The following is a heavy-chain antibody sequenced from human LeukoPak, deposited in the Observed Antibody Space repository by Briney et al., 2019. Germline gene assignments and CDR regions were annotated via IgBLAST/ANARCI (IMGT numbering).Heavy chain of an antibody. V-gene: IGHV3-23*01. D-gene: IGHD2-15*01. Sequence: GGSLRLSCAASGFTFSSYAMSWVRQAPGKGLEWVSVISTSGGTTYYADSVKGRFTISRDNSKNTLYLQMSSLRADDTAVYYCAKGWWILDYWGRGALVTVSS. CDR2: ISTSGGTT. J-gene: IGHJ4*02. CDR1: GFTFSSYA. CDR3: AKGWWILDY.